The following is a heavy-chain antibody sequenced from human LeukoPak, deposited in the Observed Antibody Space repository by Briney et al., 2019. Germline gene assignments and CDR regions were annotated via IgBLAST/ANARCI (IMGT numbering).Heavy chain of an antibody. V-gene: IGHV4-61*02. J-gene: IGHJ4*02. CDR1: GGSISSGSYY. Sequence: PSGTLSLTCAVSGGSISSGSYYWSWIRQPAGKGLEWIGRIYTSGSTNYNPSLKSRVTISVDTSKNQFSLKLSSVTAADTAVYYCARERLYDSSGYYYLYYFDYWGQGTLVTVSS. D-gene: IGHD3-22*01. CDR3: ARERLYDSSGYYYLYYFDY. CDR2: IYTSGST.